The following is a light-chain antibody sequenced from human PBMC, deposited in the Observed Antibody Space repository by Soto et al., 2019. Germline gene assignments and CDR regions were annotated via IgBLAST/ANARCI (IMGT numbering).Light chain of an antibody. V-gene: IGKV3-11*01. J-gene: IGKJ4*01. CDR3: QHRSSWPFLVT. Sequence: DIVLTQSPGPLSSSPGERATLSCRASQSVGSSLAWYQQKPGQAPRLLIYDTFNRATGIPARFNGSGSGTDCTRTISSLEPEDFAVYYCQHRSSWPFLVTFGGGTKEDIK. CDR2: DTF. CDR1: QSVGSS.